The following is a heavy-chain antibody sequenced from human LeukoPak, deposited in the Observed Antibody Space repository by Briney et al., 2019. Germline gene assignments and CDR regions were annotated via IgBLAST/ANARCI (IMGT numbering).Heavy chain of an antibody. CDR3: ATSPESIAARL. V-gene: IGHV4-59*01. CDR1: GGSISSYY. D-gene: IGHD6-6*01. Sequence: PSETLSLTCTVSGGSISSYYWSWIRQPPGKGPEWIGYIYYSGSTNYNPSLKSRVTISVDTSKNQFSLKLSSVTAADTAVYYCATSPESIAARLWGQGTLVTVSS. J-gene: IGHJ4*02. CDR2: IYYSGST.